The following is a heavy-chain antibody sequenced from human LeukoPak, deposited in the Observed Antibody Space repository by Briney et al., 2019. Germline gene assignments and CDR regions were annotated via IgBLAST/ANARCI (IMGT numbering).Heavy chain of an antibody. Sequence: DPGGSLRLSCAASGFTFSSYAMHWVRQAPGKGLEWVAVISYDGSNKYYAASVKGRFTISRDNSKNTLYLQMNSLRAEDTAVYYCARDRGSYSAEYFQHWARAPWSPSPQ. CDR1: GFTFSSYA. J-gene: IGHJ1*01. D-gene: IGHD1-26*01. CDR2: ISYDGSNK. V-gene: IGHV3-30-3*01. CDR3: ARDRGSYSAEYFQH.